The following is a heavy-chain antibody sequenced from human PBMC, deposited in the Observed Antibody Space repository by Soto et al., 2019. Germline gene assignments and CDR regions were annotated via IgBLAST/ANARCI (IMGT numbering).Heavy chain of an antibody. J-gene: IGHJ4*02. CDR1: GFTFSAYA. V-gene: IGHV3-23*01. CDR3: ARQDYSTTWYLNY. D-gene: IGHD6-13*01. CDR2: ISGSAGAT. Sequence: GSLRLSCAASGFTFSAYAMTWVRQAPGKGLEWVSVISGSAGATYYADSVKGRFTISRDNSKNTLYLQMNSLRAEDTAVYYCARQDYSTTWYLNYWGQGTLVTVSS.